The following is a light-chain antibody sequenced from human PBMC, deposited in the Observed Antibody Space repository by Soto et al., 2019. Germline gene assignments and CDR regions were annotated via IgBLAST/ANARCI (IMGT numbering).Light chain of an antibody. Sequence: DIQMTQSPSTLSASVGDRVTITCRASQSVRSWLAWYQQKPGKAPKFLIYNASSLESGVPSRFSGSGSGTEFTLTISSLQPDDFATYYCQQYSSYWTVGQGTKVDIK. V-gene: IGKV1-5*01. CDR2: NAS. J-gene: IGKJ1*01. CDR3: QQYSSYWT. CDR1: QSVRSW.